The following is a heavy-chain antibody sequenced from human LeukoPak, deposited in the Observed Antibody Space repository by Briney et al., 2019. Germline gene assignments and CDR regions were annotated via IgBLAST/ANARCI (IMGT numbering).Heavy chain of an antibody. D-gene: IGHD3-10*01. CDR2: INHSGST. CDR3: AREFVGYYYGSGSYDLDY. V-gene: IGHV4-34*01. Sequence: SETLSLTCAVYGGSFSGYYWSWIRQPPGKGLEWIGEINHSGSTNYNPSLKSRVTISVDTSKNQFSLKLSSVTAADTAVYYCAREFVGYYYGSGSYDLDYWGQGTLVTVSS. J-gene: IGHJ4*02. CDR1: GGSFSGYY.